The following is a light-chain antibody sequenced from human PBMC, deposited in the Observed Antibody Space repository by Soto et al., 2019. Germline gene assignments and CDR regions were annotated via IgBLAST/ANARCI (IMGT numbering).Light chain of an antibody. CDR3: QQRGDWPLT. CDR1: QSVNNF. CDR2: DAS. V-gene: IGKV3-11*01. J-gene: IGKJ4*01. Sequence: EIVLTQSPATLSLSPGERATLSCRASQSVNNFLAWYQQKPGQAPRLLIYDASNRATGIPARFSGSGAGTDFTLTISSLEPEDFAVYYCQQRGDWPLTFGGGTKVEIQ.